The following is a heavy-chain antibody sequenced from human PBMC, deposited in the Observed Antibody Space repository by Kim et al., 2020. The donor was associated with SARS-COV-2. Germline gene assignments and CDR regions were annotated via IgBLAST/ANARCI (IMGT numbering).Heavy chain of an antibody. CDR2: ISYDGSNK. CDR3: ARDLWSTMIVEDNCLGY. D-gene: IGHD3-22*01. Sequence: GGSLRLSCAASGFTFSSYAMHWVRQAPGKGLEWVAVISYDGSNKYYADSVKGRFTISRDNSKNTLYLQMNSLRAEDTAVYYCARDLWSTMIVEDNCLGYWGQGTLVTVSS. J-gene: IGHJ4*02. V-gene: IGHV3-30*04. CDR1: GFTFSSYA.